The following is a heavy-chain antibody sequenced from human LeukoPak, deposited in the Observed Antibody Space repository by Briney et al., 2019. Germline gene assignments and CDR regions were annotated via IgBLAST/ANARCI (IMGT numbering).Heavy chain of an antibody. CDR3: AREGPRGNSQLDY. CDR1: GITFSTYA. Sequence: GGSLRLSCAASGITFSTYAMNWVRQAPGKGLEWVALIWYDGSNKYYADSVKGRLTISRDNSKNTLYLQMNSLRAEDTAVYYCAREGPRGNSQLDYWGQGTLVTVSS. V-gene: IGHV3-33*08. CDR2: IWYDGSNK. D-gene: IGHD2/OR15-2a*01. J-gene: IGHJ4*02.